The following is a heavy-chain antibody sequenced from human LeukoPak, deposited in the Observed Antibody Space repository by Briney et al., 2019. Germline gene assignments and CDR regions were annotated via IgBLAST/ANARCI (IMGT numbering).Heavy chain of an antibody. CDR2: IYPGDSDT. CDR1: GFSLTSYW. CDR3: ATSPGYGDYFGWFDP. D-gene: IGHD4-17*01. J-gene: IGHJ5*02. V-gene: IGHV5-51*01. Sequence: GESLKISCEGFGFSLTSYWIAWVRQMPGKGLEWMGVIYPGDSDTRYSPSFQGQVTISADKSMGTAYLQWSSLKASDTAMYYCATSPGYGDYFGWFDPWGQGTLVTVSS.